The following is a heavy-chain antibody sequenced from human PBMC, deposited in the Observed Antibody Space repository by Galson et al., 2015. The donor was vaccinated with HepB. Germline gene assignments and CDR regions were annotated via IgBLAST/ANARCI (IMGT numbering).Heavy chain of an antibody. Sequence: RLSCAASGFTFSNYAMSWVRQAPGKGLEWVATISSLGDIQYYADSVKGRFTNSRDNSNNILYLLLNSLRAEDTAGYYCARDGMGRGSGSYSAFDDWGQGTLVTVSS. CDR3: ARDGMGRGSGSYSAFDD. J-gene: IGHJ4*02. D-gene: IGHD1-26*01. CDR1: GFTFSNYA. CDR2: ISSLGDIQ. V-gene: IGHV3-30-3*01.